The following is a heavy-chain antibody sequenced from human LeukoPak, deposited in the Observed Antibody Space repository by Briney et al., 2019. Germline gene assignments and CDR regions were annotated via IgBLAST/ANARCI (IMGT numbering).Heavy chain of an antibody. CDR1: GSTFDNYA. V-gene: IGHV3-23*01. Sequence: GGSLRLSCEASGSTFDNYAMSWVRQAPGKGLEWVSAISGSGGSTYYADSVKGRFTISRDNSKNTLYLQMNSLRAEDTAVYYCAKALLRYNWFDPWRQGTLVTVSS. CDR3: AKALLRYNWFDP. J-gene: IGHJ5*02. D-gene: IGHD3-3*01. CDR2: ISGSGGST.